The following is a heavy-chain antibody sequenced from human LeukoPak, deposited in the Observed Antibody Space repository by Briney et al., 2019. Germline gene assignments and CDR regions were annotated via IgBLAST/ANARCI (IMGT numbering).Heavy chain of an antibody. CDR3: AKGTMDGGQYYYDSN. D-gene: IGHD3-22*01. CDR1: GFTFSSYS. J-gene: IGHJ4*02. CDR2: ISSSGSYI. Sequence: PGGSLRLSCAASGFTFSSYSMNWVRQAPGKGLEWVSSISSSGSYIYYADAVKGRFTISRDNSKNTLCLQMNSLRAEDTAVYYCAKGTMDGGQYYYDSNGGQGTLVTVSS. V-gene: IGHV3-21*04.